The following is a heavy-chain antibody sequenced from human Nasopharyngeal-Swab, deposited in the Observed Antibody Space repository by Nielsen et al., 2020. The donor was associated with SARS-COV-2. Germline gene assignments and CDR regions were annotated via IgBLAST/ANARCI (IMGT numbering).Heavy chain of an antibody. CDR2: ISWNSGSI. J-gene: IGHJ4*02. CDR3: AKETDLGSSFDY. Sequence: SLKISCVASGFTFNDYPMHWVRQAPGKGLEWVSGISWNSGSIGYADSVKGRFTISRDNAKNSLYLQMNSLRAEDTALYYCAKETDLGSSFDYWGQGTLVTVSS. V-gene: IGHV3-9*01. CDR1: GFTFNDYP. D-gene: IGHD6-19*01.